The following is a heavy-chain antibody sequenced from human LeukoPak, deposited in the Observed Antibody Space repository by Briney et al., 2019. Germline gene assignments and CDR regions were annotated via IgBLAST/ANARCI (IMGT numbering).Heavy chain of an antibody. Sequence: KVSCKASGGTFSSYTISWVRQAPGQGLEWMGIIYPGDSDTRYSPSFQGQVTISADKSISTAYLQWSSLKASDTAMYYCARARYCRSNGCPSPYYYYYMDVWGKGTTVTVSS. CDR3: ARARYCRSNGCPSPYYYYYMDV. CDR1: GGTFSSYT. J-gene: IGHJ6*03. CDR2: IYPGDSDT. D-gene: IGHD2-2*01. V-gene: IGHV5-51*01.